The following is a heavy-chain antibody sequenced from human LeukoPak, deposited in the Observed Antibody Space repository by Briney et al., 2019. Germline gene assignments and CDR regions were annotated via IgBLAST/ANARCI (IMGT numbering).Heavy chain of an antibody. CDR3: ARDLGIAAAATTD. V-gene: IGHV3-53*01. D-gene: IGHD6-13*01. Sequence: GGSLRLSCAASGFTVSSNYMSWVRQAPGKGLEWVSVIYSGGSTYYADSVTGRFTISRDNSKNTLYLQMNSLRAEDTAVYYCARDLGIAAAATTDWGQGTLVTVSS. CDR2: IYSGGST. J-gene: IGHJ4*02. CDR1: GFTVSSNY.